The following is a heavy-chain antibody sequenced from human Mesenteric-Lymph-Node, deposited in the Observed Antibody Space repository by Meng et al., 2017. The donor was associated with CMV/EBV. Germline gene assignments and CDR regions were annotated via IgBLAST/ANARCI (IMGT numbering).Heavy chain of an antibody. CDR2: INHSGST. Sequence: GSLRLSCAVYGGSFNYYYWTWIRQPPGKGLEWIGQINHSGSTNYNSSLKSRVTISVDTSKNQFSLKLSSVTAADTAVYYCVRGHPTYALLRLDYWGQGALVTVSS. CDR3: VRGHPTYALLRLDY. D-gene: IGHD3-16*01. V-gene: IGHV4-34*01. J-gene: IGHJ4*02. CDR1: GGSFNYYY.